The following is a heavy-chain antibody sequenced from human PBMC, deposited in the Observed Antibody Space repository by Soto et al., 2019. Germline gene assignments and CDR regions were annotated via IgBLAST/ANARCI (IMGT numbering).Heavy chain of an antibody. D-gene: IGHD1-26*01. J-gene: IGHJ4*02. CDR1: GYIFTRDG. V-gene: IGHV1-18*01. CDR2: ISTAHADI. CDR3: ARGLITGSQYSGGWYYFDS. Sequence: ASVKVSCKASGYIFTRDGISWLRQAPGQGLEWMGWISTAHADIGYAQKFQGRVTMTTDTSNSQFSLELSSVTAADTAVYYCARGLITGSQYSGGWYYFDSWGQGTQVTVSS.